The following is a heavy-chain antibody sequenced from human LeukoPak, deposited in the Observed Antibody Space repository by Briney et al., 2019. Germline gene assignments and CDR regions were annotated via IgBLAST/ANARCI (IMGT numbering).Heavy chain of an antibody. CDR1: GYSISSGYY. CDR2: IDQRGST. Sequence: SETLSLTCAVSGYSISSGYYWGWIRQPPGKGLEWIASIDQRGSTYYNPSLKSRVTISVDTSKNQFSLKLTSVTAADTAVYYCARGDLYNYGKPFDSWGQGTLVTVPS. V-gene: IGHV4-38-2*01. CDR3: ARGDLYNYGKPFDS. D-gene: IGHD5-18*01. J-gene: IGHJ4*02.